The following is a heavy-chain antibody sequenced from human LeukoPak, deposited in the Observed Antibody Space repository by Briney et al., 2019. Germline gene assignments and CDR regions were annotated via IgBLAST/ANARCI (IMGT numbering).Heavy chain of an antibody. Sequence: ASVKVSCKASGYTITGYYMHWVRQATGQGLEWMGWMNPNSGNTGYAQKFQGRVTMTRNTSISTAYMELSSLRSEDTAVYYCARAGIAAAVADGAFDIWGQGTMVTVSS. CDR3: ARAGIAAAVADGAFDI. V-gene: IGHV1-8*02. CDR2: MNPNSGNT. D-gene: IGHD6-13*01. J-gene: IGHJ3*02. CDR1: GYTITGYY.